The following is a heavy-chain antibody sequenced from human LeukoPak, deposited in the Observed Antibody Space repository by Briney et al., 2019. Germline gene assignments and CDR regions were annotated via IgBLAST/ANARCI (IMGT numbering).Heavy chain of an antibody. CDR1: GYTFTSYG. Sequence: ASVKVSCKASGYTFTSYGISWVRQAPGQGLEWMGWISAYNGNTNYAQKLQGRVTMTTDTSTSTAHMELRSLRSDDTAVYYCARDSSPSGSDAFDIWGQGTMVTVSS. V-gene: IGHV1-18*01. J-gene: IGHJ3*02. CDR2: ISAYNGNT. CDR3: ARDSSPSGSDAFDI. D-gene: IGHD3-10*01.